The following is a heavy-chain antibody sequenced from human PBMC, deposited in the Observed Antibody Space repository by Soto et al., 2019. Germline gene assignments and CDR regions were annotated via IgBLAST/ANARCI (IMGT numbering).Heavy chain of an antibody. CDR2: IYYSGST. J-gene: IGHJ4*02. D-gene: IGHD3-16*01. V-gene: IGHV4-59*08. CDR1: GGSISSYY. CDR3: ASHNYVSGSTYFDY. Sequence: QVQLQESGPGLVKPSETLSLTCTVSGGSISSYYWSWIRQPPGKGLEWIGYIYYSGSTNYNPSLKSRLNISVDASKNPFSLKLNSMTAADTAVYYCASHNYVSGSTYFDYWGQGTLVTVSS.